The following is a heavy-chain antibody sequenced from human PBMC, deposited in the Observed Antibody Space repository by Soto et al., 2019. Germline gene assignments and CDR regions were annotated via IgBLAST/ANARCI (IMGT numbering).Heavy chain of an antibody. CDR1: GFTFSSYA. Sequence: GGSLRLSCAASGFTFSSYAMSWVRQAPGKGLKWVSAISGSGGSTYYADSVKGRFTISRDNAKNSLYLQMNSLRAEDTAVYYCARDRIAVAGSYYYYYYGMDVWGQGTTVTVSS. CDR2: ISGSGGST. J-gene: IGHJ6*02. V-gene: IGHV3-23*01. D-gene: IGHD6-19*01. CDR3: ARDRIAVAGSYYYYYYGMDV.